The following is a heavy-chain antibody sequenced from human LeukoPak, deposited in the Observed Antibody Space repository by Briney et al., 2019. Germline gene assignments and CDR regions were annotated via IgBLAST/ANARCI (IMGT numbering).Heavy chain of an antibody. Sequence: SETLSLTCAVSGYSISSGYYWGWIRQPPGKGLEWIGSIYHSGSTYYNPSLKSRVTISVDTSKNHFSLKLSSVTAADTAVYYCALIGVITTIDYWGQGTLVTVSS. CDR1: GYSISSGYY. D-gene: IGHD3-22*01. CDR2: IYHSGST. CDR3: ALIGVITTIDY. J-gene: IGHJ4*02. V-gene: IGHV4-38-2*01.